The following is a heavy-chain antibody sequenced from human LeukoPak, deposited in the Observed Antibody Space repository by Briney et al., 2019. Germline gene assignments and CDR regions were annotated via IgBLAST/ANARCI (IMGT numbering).Heavy chain of an antibody. J-gene: IGHJ6*03. D-gene: IGHD1-26*01. CDR1: GFTFSSYS. CDR3: ARSSEWELPYYYYYYYMDV. Sequence: GGSLRLSCAASGFTFSSYSMNWVRQAPGKGLEWVSSISSSSSYIYYADSVKGRFTISRDNAKNSLYLQMNSLRAEDTAVYYCARSSEWELPYYYYYYYMDVWGKGTTVTISS. V-gene: IGHV3-21*01. CDR2: ISSSSSYI.